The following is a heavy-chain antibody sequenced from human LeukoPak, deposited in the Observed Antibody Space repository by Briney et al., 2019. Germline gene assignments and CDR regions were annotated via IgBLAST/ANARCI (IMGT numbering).Heavy chain of an antibody. V-gene: IGHV4-39*01. CDR2: IYYSGST. CDR3: ARHGLRGSPDY. Sequence: SETLSLTCTVSGVSISSSSYYWGWIRQPPGKGLEWIGSIYYSGSTYYNPSLKSRVTISVDTSENQFSLKLSSVTAADTAVYYCARHGLRGSPDYWGQGTLVTVSS. J-gene: IGHJ4*02. CDR1: GVSISSSSYY. D-gene: IGHD3-16*01.